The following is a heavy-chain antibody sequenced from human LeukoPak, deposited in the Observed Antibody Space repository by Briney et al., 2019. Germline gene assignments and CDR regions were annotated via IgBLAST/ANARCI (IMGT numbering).Heavy chain of an antibody. CDR1: GGTFSSYA. Sequence: SVKVSCKASGGTFSSYAISWVRQAPGQGLEWMGGVIPIFGTANYAQKFQGRVTITADESTSTAYMELSSLRSEDTAVYYCARSYTAMAPFDYWGQGTLVTVSS. CDR3: ARSYTAMAPFDY. CDR2: VIPIFGTA. D-gene: IGHD5-18*01. J-gene: IGHJ4*02. V-gene: IGHV1-69*01.